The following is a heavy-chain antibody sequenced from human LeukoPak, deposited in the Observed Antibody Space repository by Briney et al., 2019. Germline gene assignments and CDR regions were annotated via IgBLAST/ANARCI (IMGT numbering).Heavy chain of an antibody. CDR1: GGSFSGYY. J-gene: IGHJ1*01. D-gene: IGHD6-13*01. CDR3: ARGRSREGGYSSSWYLL. V-gene: IGHV4-34*01. CDR2: INHSGST. Sequence: SETLSLTCAVYGGSFSGYYWSWIRQPPGKGLEWIGEINHSGSTNYNPSLKSRVTISVDASKHQFSLTLSSVTAADTAVYYCARGRSREGGYSSSWYLLWGQGNLVTVSS.